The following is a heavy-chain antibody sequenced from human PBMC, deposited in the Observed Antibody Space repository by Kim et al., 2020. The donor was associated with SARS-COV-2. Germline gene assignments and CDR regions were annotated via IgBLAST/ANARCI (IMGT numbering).Heavy chain of an antibody. V-gene: IGHV3-74*01. CDR1: GFSVSNYW. Sequence: GGSLRLSCAASGFSVSNYWMHWVRQAPGKGLVWVARISSDDSSTIYADSVQGRFTISRDNARNTVYLQMNSLRIEDTAMYYCARDGTGDLPHDYWGQGTLVTVSS. CDR3: ARDGTGDLPHDY. CDR2: ISSDDSST. D-gene: IGHD1-26*01. J-gene: IGHJ4*02.